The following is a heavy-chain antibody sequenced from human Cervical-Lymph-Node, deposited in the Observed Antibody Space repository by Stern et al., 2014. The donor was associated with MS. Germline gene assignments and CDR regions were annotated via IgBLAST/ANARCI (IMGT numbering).Heavy chain of an antibody. CDR3: AKGGSGSYLD. CDR1: GFVFRRHA. J-gene: IGHJ4*02. D-gene: IGHD1-26*01. CDR2: ISYDGKDK. V-gene: IGHV3-30*04. Sequence: VQLAESGVGVGQPARSLRLSCAASGFVFRRHALHWVRQAPAKGLELVDLISYDGKDKYYTDSVKGRFTVSRDNSNNTVDLEMNSLRLEDTAVYYCAKGGSGSYLDWGQGSLVTVSS.